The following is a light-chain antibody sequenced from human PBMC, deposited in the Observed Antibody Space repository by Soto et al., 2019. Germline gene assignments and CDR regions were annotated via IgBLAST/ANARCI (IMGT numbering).Light chain of an antibody. V-gene: IGKV1-33*01. CDR2: DAS. Sequence: IQMTQSPSSLSASVGDRVTITCQASQDMSNYLNWYQQKPVKAPKLLIYDASNLETGVPSRFSGSGSGTDFTFTISSLQPEDIATYYCQQYDNLLLTFGGGTKVEIK. J-gene: IGKJ4*01. CDR3: QQYDNLLLT. CDR1: QDMSNY.